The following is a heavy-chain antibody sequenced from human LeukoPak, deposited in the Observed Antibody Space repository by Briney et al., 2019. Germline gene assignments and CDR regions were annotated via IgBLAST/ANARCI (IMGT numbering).Heavy chain of an antibody. J-gene: IGHJ3*02. CDR3: ARDRYYDFWSGSASVDAFDI. CDR2: IYTSGST. D-gene: IGHD3-3*01. V-gene: IGHV4-61*02. CDR1: GGSISSGSYY. Sequence: SETLSLTCTVSGGSISSGSYYWSWIRQPAGKGLEWIGRIYTSGSTNYNPSLKSRVTISVDTSKNQFSLKLSSVTAADTAVYYCARDRYYDFWSGSASVDAFDIWGQGTMVTVSS.